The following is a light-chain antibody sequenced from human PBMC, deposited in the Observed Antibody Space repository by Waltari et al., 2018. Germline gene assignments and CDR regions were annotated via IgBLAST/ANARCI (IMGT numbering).Light chain of an antibody. CDR3: SSDTTSSAPGV. J-gene: IGLJ1*01. V-gene: IGLV2-14*01. Sequence: QSALTQPASVSGSPGQSITISCSGTASDVGAYDFFSWYQQHPGKAPPLIIYEVSNRPSGIANRVSASKSGNTASLTISGLQAEDEADYYCSSDTTSSAPGVFVTGTRVTVL. CDR2: EVS. CDR1: ASDVGAYDF.